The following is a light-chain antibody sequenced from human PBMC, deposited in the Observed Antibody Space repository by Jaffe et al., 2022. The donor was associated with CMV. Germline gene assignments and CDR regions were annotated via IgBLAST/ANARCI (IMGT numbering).Light chain of an antibody. CDR1: QSILYKSNNQNH. Sequence: DIVMTQSPESLAVSLGERATINCKSSQSILYKSNNQNHLAWYQQKPGQPPKLLIYWASTRGSGVPDRFSGSGSGTDFTLTVSSLQAEDVAVYYCQQYFTTPPTFGQGTKVEIK. CDR3: QQYFTTPPT. V-gene: IGKV4-1*01. CDR2: WAS. J-gene: IGKJ1*01.